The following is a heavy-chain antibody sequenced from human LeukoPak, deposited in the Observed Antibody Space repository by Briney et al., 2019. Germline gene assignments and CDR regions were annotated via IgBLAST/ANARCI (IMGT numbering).Heavy chain of an antibody. CDR1: GGSISSYY. Sequence: NASETLSLTCTVSGGSISSYYWSWIRQPAGKGLEWIGRIYTSGSTNYNPSLKSRVTMSVDTSKNQFSLKLSSVTAADTAVYYCARDRYYDSSGPDAFDTWGQGTMVTVSS. D-gene: IGHD3-22*01. CDR2: IYTSGST. V-gene: IGHV4-4*07. CDR3: ARDRYYDSSGPDAFDT. J-gene: IGHJ3*02.